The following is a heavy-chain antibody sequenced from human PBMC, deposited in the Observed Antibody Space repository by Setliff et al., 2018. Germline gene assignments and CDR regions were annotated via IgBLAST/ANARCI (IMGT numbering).Heavy chain of an antibody. V-gene: IGHV4-34*01. Sequence: PSETLSLTCAVSGGSFSGYYWGWIRQTPEKGLQWIGEINESRSANYNPSLKRRLTISVDTSKNQFSLKMTSVTAADTAVYYCVRRRVRGVNRGIDSWGQGTLVT. CDR2: INESRSA. CDR3: VRRRVRGVNRGIDS. J-gene: IGHJ4*02. CDR1: GGSFSGYY. D-gene: IGHD2-8*01.